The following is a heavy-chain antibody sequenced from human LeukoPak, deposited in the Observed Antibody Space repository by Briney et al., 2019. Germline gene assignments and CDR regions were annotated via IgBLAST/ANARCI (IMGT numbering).Heavy chain of an antibody. CDR1: GVSISSYY. CDR2: IYYSGST. D-gene: IGHD3-22*01. Sequence: PSETLSLTCTVSGVSISSYYWSWIRQPPGKGLEWIGYIYYSGSTNYNPSLKSRVTISVDTSKNQFSLKLSSVTAADTAVYYCARDEYYYDSSGRPSSAFDIWGQGTMVTVSS. CDR3: ARDEYYYDSSGRPSSAFDI. J-gene: IGHJ3*02. V-gene: IGHV4-59*01.